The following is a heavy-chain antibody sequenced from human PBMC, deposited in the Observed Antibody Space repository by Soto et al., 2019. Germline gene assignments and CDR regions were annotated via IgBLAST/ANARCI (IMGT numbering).Heavy chain of an antibody. CDR3: ARDRDSSGYWVGMDV. CDR2: IYYSGST. D-gene: IGHD3-22*01. V-gene: IGHV4-59*01. Sequence: KTSETLSLTCTVSGGSISSYYWSWIRQPPGKGLEWIGYIYYSGSTNYHPPHKSGVTISVDTSKNQFSLKLSSVTAADTVVYYCARDRDSSGYWVGMDVWGQGTTVTVSS. J-gene: IGHJ6*02. CDR1: GGSISSYY.